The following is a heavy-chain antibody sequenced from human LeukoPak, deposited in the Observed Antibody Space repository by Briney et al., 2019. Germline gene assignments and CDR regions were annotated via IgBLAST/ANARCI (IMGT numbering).Heavy chain of an antibody. CDR3: AKVRDPVPADYGMDV. CDR1: GFTFSSHG. J-gene: IGHJ6*02. D-gene: IGHD2-2*01. V-gene: IGHV3-23*01. Sequence: GGSLRLSCAASGFTFSSHGMTWVRQAPGKGLEWVSGISGSGGSTYYADSVKGRFTISRDNSKNTLYLQMNSLRAEDTAVYYCAKVRDPVPADYGMDVWGQGTTVTVSS. CDR2: ISGSGGST.